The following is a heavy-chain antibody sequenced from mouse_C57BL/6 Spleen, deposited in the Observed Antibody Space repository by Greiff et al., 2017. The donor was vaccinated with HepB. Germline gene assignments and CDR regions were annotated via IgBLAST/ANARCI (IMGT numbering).Heavy chain of an antibody. V-gene: IGHV1-69*01. D-gene: IGHD2-2*01. Sequence: VQLQQPGAELVMPGASVKLSCKASGYTFTSYWMHWVKQRPGQGLEWIGEIDPSDSYTNYNQKFKGKSTLTVDKSSSTAYMQLSSLTSEDSAVYYCALWLRGYFDVWGTGTTVTVSS. J-gene: IGHJ1*03. CDR2: IDPSDSYT. CDR3: ALWLRGYFDV. CDR1: GYTFTSYW.